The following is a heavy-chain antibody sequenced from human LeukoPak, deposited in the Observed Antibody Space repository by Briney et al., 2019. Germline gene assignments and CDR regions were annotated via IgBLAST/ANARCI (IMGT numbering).Heavy chain of an antibody. V-gene: IGHV4-59*01. CDR1: GGSISSYY. CDR3: AREVLIAAAGTSEFDAFDI. CDR2: IYYSGST. J-gene: IGHJ3*02. Sequence: PSETLSLTCTVSGGSISSYYWSWVRQPPGKGLEWIGYIYYSGSTNYNPSLKSRVTISVDTSKNQFSLKLSSVTAADTAVYYCAREVLIAAAGTSEFDAFDIWGQGTMVTVSS. D-gene: IGHD6-13*01.